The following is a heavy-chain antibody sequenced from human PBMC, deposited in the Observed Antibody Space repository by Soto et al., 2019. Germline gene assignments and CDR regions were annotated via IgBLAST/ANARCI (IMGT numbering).Heavy chain of an antibody. Sequence: QVQQVESGGGVVQPGRSLRLSCAASGFTFSSYGMHWVRQAPGKGLEWVAVIWYDGSNKYYADSVKGRFTISRDNSKKSLYVQMNSPRAEDSPVYYCARDSGPYNWGQGTLVTVST. V-gene: IGHV3-33*01. CDR3: ARDSGPYN. J-gene: IGHJ4*02. CDR1: GFTFSSYG. D-gene: IGHD6-19*01. CDR2: IWYDGSNK.